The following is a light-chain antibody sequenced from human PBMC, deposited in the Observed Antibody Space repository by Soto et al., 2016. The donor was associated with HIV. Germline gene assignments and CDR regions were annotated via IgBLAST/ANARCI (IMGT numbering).Light chain of an antibody. J-gene: IGKJ1*01. Sequence: DIQMTQSPSSLSASVGDTVTITCRASQGINTYVAWFQQKFGKAPKSLIYGASSLQSGVPSKFSGSGSGTDFTLTISNLQPEDFATYYCQQYNSYPWTFGQGTKVEIK. CDR1: QGINTY. CDR2: GAS. CDR3: QQYNSYPWT. V-gene: IGKV1-16*02.